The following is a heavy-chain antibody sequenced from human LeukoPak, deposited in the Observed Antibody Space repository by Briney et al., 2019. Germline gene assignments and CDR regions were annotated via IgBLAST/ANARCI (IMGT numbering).Heavy chain of an antibody. CDR2: ISSSSSYI. CDR1: GFTFSSYS. V-gene: IGHV3-21*01. Sequence: PGGSLRLSCAASGFTFSSYSMNWVRQAPGKGLEWVSSISSSSSYIYYADSVKGRFTISRDNAKNSLYLQMNSLRAEDTAVYYCARLMWFGELLWDNDYWGQGTLVTVSS. CDR3: ARLMWFGELLWDNDY. J-gene: IGHJ4*02. D-gene: IGHD3-10*01.